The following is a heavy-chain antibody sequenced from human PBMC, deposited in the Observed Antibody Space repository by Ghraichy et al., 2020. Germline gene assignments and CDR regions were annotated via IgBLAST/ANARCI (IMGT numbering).Heavy chain of an antibody. D-gene: IGHD3-3*02. CDR3: ARDVLFPGHFWSGYKLYGAFDI. CDR1: GYTFTSYG. V-gene: IGHV1-18*01. Sequence: ASVKVSCKASGYTFTSYGISWVRQAPGQGLEWMGWISAYNGNTNYAQKLQGRVTMTTDTSTSTAYMELRSLRSDDTAVYYCARDVLFPGHFWSGYKLYGAFDIWGQGTMVTVSS. J-gene: IGHJ3*02. CDR2: ISAYNGNT.